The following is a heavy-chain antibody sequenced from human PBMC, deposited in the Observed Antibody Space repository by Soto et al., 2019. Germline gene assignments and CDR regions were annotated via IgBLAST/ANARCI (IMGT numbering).Heavy chain of an antibody. CDR3: ARGGIVLMVYAIRRQSVNAFDI. CDR2: MNPNSGNT. J-gene: IGHJ3*02. Sequence: ASVKVSCKASGYTFTSYDINWVRQATGQGLEWMGWMNPNSGNTGYAQKFQGRVTMTRNTSISTAYMELSSLRSEDTAVYYCARGGIVLMVYAIRRQSVNAFDIWGQGTMVTVSS. D-gene: IGHD2-8*01. V-gene: IGHV1-8*01. CDR1: GYTFTSYD.